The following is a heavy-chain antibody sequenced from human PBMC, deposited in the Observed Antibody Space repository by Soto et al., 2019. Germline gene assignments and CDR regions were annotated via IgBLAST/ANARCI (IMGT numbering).Heavy chain of an antibody. V-gene: IGHV1-69*02. CDR1: GDTFSFYT. J-gene: IGHJ4*02. D-gene: IGHD3-10*01. Sequence: QVQLVQSGTEVKKPGSSVKVSCKASGDTFSFYTINWVRQAPGLGLEWVGRINPIVSMSNYAQKFQGRVSRPADKSTSTAYMELRSLRSDDTAMYFCAASYGSGYRAFDYWGQGALVTVSS. CDR3: AASYGSGYRAFDY. CDR2: INPIVSMS.